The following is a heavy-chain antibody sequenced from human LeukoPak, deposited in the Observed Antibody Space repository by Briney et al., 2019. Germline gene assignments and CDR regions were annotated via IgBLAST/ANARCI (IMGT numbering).Heavy chain of an antibody. V-gene: IGHV3-30*18. D-gene: IGHD3-9*01. CDR1: GLTFSSYG. J-gene: IGHJ6*02. CDR2: ISYDGSNK. CDR3: AKVGVSGYYYYYYYGMDV. Sequence: GGSLRLSCAASGLTFSSYGMHWVRQAPGKGLEWVAVISYDGSNKYYADSVKGRFTISRDNSKNTLYLQMNSLRAEDTAVYYCAKVGVSGYYYYYYYGMDVWGQGTTVTVSS.